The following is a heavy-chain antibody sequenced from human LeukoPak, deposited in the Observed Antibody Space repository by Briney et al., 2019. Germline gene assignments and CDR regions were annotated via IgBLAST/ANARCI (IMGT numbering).Heavy chain of an antibody. CDR1: GFTFSSYA. D-gene: IGHD3-22*01. J-gene: IGHJ6*02. V-gene: IGHV3-21*01. CDR2: ISSSSSYI. Sequence: GRSLRLSCAASGFTFSSYAMHRVRQAPGKGLEWVSSISSSSSYIYYADSVKGRFTISRDNAKNSLYLQMNSLRAEDTAVYYCARVLDYDSSGYSYYYYYGMDVWGQGTTVTVSS. CDR3: ARVLDYDSSGYSYYYYYGMDV.